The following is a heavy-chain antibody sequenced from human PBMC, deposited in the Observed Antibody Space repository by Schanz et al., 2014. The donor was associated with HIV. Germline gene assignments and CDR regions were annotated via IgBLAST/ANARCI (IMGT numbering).Heavy chain of an antibody. CDR3: EKDLLSRYCSGGSCYSSY. CDR2: LSGSGDDT. D-gene: IGHD2-15*01. J-gene: IGHJ4*02. V-gene: IGHV3-23*04. Sequence: VQLVESGGGVVQPGRSLRLSCAGSGLTFSSYGMHWVRQAPGKGLEWVSSLSGSGDDTYYADSVKGRFTISRDNSKNTVYLQMDSLRAEDTAVYYCEKDLLSRYCSGGSCYSSYWGQGTLVTVSS. CDR1: GLTFSSYG.